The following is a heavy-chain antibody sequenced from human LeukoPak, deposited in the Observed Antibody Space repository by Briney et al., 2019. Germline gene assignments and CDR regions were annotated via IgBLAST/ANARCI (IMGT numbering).Heavy chain of an antibody. CDR2: IIPIFGTA. J-gene: IGHJ4*02. D-gene: IGHD3-3*01. Sequence: ASVTVSCKACGGTFRNYAIRWVRQAPGQGLEWMGGIIPIFGTANYAQKRQGRVTITADESTSTAYMERSSLRSEDTDVYYCARLHGFLEWLFYFDYWGQGTLVTVSS. CDR3: ARLHGFLEWLFYFDY. V-gene: IGHV1-69*13. CDR1: GGTFRNYA.